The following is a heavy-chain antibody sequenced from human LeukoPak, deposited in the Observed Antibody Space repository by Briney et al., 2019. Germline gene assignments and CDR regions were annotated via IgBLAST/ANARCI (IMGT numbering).Heavy chain of an antibody. CDR1: GFTFSSYS. CDR3: TRGETNPFDY. V-gene: IGHV3-66*01. J-gene: IGHJ4*02. Sequence: GGSLRLSCAASGFTFSSYSMNWVRQAPGKGLEWVSVIYSGGSTYYADSVKVRFTISRDSSKNTLYLQMNSLRVEDTAVYYCTRGETNPFDYWGQGTLVTVSS. CDR2: IYSGGST. D-gene: IGHD1-14*01.